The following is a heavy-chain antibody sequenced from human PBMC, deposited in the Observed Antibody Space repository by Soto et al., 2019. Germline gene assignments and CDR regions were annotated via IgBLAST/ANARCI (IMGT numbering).Heavy chain of an antibody. CDR2: ISGSGGST. V-gene: IGHV3-23*01. Sequence: GGSLRLSCAASGFTFSSYAMTWVRQAPGKGLEWVSVISGSGGSTHYADSVKGRSTIARDNSKNTLYLQVNSLRAEDTAVYYCAKEADISSYNPDYWGQGTQVTVSS. CDR1: GFTFSSYA. J-gene: IGHJ4*02. CDR3: AKEADISSYNPDY. D-gene: IGHD2-15*01.